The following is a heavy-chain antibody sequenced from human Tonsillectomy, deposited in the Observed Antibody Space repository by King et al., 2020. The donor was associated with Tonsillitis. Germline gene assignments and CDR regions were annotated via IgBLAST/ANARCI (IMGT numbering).Heavy chain of an antibody. Sequence: VQLVESGGGLVKPGGSLRLSCEASGFTFSSYSMNWVRQAPGKGLEWVSSISSSSTYIYYADAVKGRFTISRDNAKNSLYLQMNSLRAEDTAVYYCARGSTSSGCLDCWGQGTLVTVSS. CDR1: GFTFSSYS. V-gene: IGHV3-21*01. CDR2: ISSSSTYI. CDR3: ARGSTSSGCLDC. J-gene: IGHJ4*02. D-gene: IGHD6-19*01.